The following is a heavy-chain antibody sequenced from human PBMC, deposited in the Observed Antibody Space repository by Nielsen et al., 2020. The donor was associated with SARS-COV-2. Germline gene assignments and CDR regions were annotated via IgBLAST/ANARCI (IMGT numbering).Heavy chain of an antibody. CDR3: ARFRSGGYWYFDV. CDR2: ISSNTGSYT. V-gene: IGHV3-11*03. D-gene: IGHD3-3*01. Sequence: GESLKISCAASGFAFSDFYMTWIRQAPGKGLEWVSYISSNTGSYTNYADSVKGRFTISRDNAKDSLYLQLDSLRPEDTAVYYCARFRSGGYWYFDVWGRGTLVTVSS. J-gene: IGHJ2*01. CDR1: GFAFSDFY.